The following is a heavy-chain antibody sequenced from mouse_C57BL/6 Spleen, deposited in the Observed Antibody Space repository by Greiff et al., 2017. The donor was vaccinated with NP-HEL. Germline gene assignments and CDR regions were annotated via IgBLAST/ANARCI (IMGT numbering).Heavy chain of an antibody. CDR2: ISYDGSN. CDR3: ARGGLGENYFDY. CDR1: GYSITSGYY. Sequence: EVQLQQSGPGLVKPSQSLSLTCSVTGYSITSGYYWNWIRQFPGNKLEWMGYISYDGSNNYNPSLKNRISITRDTSKNQFFLKLNSVTTEDTATYYCARGGLGENYFDYWGQGTTLTVSS. J-gene: IGHJ2*01. D-gene: IGHD4-1*01. V-gene: IGHV3-6*01.